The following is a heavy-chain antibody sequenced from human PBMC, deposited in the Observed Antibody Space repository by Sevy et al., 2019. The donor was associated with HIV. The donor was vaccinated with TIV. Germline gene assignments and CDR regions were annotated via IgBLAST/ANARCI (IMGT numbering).Heavy chain of an antibody. Sequence: GGSLRLSCAASGLSVSDNYMNWVRQAPGKGLELVSVIYSDGRTYYADSVKGRFTISRDNSKNTLYLHMNNLRPEDTAVYYCARCRYYDASGYYYYYYGMDVWGQGTTVTVSS. V-gene: IGHV3-66*01. D-gene: IGHD3-22*01. J-gene: IGHJ6*02. CDR2: IYSDGRT. CDR3: ARCRYYDASGYYYYYYGMDV. CDR1: GLSVSDNY.